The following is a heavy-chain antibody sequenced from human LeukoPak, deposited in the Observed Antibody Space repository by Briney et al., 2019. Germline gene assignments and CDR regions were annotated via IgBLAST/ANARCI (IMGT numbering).Heavy chain of an antibody. D-gene: IGHD2-2*01. CDR1: GFTFSSYC. Sequence: AGSLRLSCSASGFTFSSYCMNWVRQAPGKGLEWISYIGISSGNTKYADPVKGRFTISGDKAKNSVYLQMNSLRVEDTAVYYCARDTKYAFDNWGQGTLVTVSS. J-gene: IGHJ4*02. CDR2: IGISSGNT. CDR3: ARDTKYAFDN. V-gene: IGHV3-48*01.